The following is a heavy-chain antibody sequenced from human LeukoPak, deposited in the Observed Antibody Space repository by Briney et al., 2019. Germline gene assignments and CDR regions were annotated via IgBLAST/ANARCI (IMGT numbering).Heavy chain of an antibody. Sequence: GESLKISCKGSGYSYTSYWIDWVRQMPGKGLEWMGIIYPGNSDTRYSPSFQGQVTISADKSISTAYLQWSSLKASDTAMYYCARQIPPYYYDSSGPNDAFDIWGQGTMVTVSS. V-gene: IGHV5-51*01. D-gene: IGHD3-22*01. J-gene: IGHJ3*02. CDR1: GYSYTSYW. CDR3: ARQIPPYYYDSSGPNDAFDI. CDR2: IYPGNSDT.